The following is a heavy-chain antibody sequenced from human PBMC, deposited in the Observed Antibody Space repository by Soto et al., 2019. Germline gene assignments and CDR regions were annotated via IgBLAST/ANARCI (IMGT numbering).Heavy chain of an antibody. Sequence: GESLKISCKGSGYSFTNYWIGWVRQMPGKGLEWMGIIYPGDSDTRYSPSFQGQVTISADKSISTAYLQWNSLKASDTAIYYCARPAFGGYYGAQFDYWGQGTLVTVSS. D-gene: IGHD3-16*01. CDR2: IYPGDSDT. V-gene: IGHV5-51*01. CDR3: ARPAFGGYYGAQFDY. J-gene: IGHJ4*02. CDR1: GYSFTNYW.